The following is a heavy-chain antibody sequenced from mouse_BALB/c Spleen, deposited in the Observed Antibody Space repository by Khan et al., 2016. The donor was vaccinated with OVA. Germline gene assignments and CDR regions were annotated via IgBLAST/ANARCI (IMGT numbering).Heavy chain of an antibody. CDR1: GYTFTSSW. CDR2: TNPTNGRT. V-gene: IGHV1S81*02. D-gene: IGHD1-1*01. Sequence: QVQLKESGAELVKAGASVKMSCTASGYTFTSSWMHWVKQRLGQGLAWFAETNPTNGRTYYNAKFKSKATLTVDKSSSTAYLLLSGPTFEDSAVNDCARIKKIGATYGEDWGKGNTRTGSS. CDR3: ARIKKIGATYGED. J-gene: IGHJ2*01.